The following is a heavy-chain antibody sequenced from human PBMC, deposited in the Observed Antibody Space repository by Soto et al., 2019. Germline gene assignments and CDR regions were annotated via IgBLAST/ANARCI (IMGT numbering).Heavy chain of an antibody. CDR3: ARGYYDYVWGSYRYYYGMDV. Sequence: AVYGGSFSGYYWSWIRQPPGKGLEWIGEINHSGSTNYNPSLKSRVTISVDTSKNQFSLKLSSVTAADTAVYYCARGYYDYVWGSYRYYYGMDVWGQGTTVTVSS. V-gene: IGHV4-34*01. J-gene: IGHJ6*02. D-gene: IGHD3-16*02. CDR1: GGSFSGYY. CDR2: INHSGST.